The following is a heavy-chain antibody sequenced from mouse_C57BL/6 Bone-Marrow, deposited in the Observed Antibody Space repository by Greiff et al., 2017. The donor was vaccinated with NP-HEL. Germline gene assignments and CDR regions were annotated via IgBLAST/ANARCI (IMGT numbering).Heavy chain of an antibody. CDR3: ARHEWLRAMDY. CDR2: ISNGGGST. V-gene: IGHV5-12*01. J-gene: IGHJ4*01. CDR1: GFTFSDYY. D-gene: IGHD2-2*01. Sequence: EVQLVESGGGLVQPGGSLKLSCAASGFTFSDYYMYWVRQTPEKRLEWVAYISNGGGSTYYPDTVKGRFTISRYNAKNTLYLQMSLLKSEDTAMYYCARHEWLRAMDYWGQGTSVTVSS.